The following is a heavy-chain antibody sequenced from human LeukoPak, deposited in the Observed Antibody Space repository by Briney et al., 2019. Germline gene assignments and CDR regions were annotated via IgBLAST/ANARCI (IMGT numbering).Heavy chain of an antibody. J-gene: IGHJ4*02. Sequence: GGSLRLSCTAPGFTFSNYAMQWVRQAPGKGLEGVAVISYDGSNKYYADSVKGRFTISRDTSQNTVYLQKIRLRREDTAVYYCARGGVYYYDSSGYYSYFGYWGQGTLVTVSS. D-gene: IGHD3-22*01. CDR1: GFTFSNYA. CDR3: ARGGVYYYDSSGYYSYFGY. V-gene: IGHV3-30*04. CDR2: ISYDGSNK.